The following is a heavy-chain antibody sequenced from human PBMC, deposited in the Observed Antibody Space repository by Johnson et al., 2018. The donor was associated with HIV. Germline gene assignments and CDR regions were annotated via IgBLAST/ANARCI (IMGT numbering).Heavy chain of an antibody. V-gene: IGHV3-30*03. CDR1: GFTFRNYG. D-gene: IGHD6-13*01. J-gene: IGHJ3*02. CDR2: ISYDGSVK. CDR3: ARARDRSSSRDAFDI. Sequence: QVQLVESGGGVVQPGRSLRLSCVASGFTFRNYGMHWVRQAPGKGLEWVAVISYDGSVKYYADSVKGRFTISRDNSKNTLYLQMNSLRAEDTAVYYCARARDRSSSRDAFDIWGQGTMVTVSS.